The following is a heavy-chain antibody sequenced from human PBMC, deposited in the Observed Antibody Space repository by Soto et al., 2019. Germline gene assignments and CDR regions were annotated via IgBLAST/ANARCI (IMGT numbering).Heavy chain of an antibody. J-gene: IGHJ4*02. CDR1: GYTFTSYA. CDR3: ARSIVVVTAPDY. D-gene: IGHD2-21*02. CDR2: INAGNGNT. Sequence: QVQLVQSGAEVKKPGASVKVSCKASGYTFTSYAMNWVRQAPGQRLEWMGWINAGNGNTKYSQKFQGRVTITRDTSASTSYMELSSLRSEDTAVYYCARSIVVVTAPDYWGQGTLVSVSS. V-gene: IGHV1-3*01.